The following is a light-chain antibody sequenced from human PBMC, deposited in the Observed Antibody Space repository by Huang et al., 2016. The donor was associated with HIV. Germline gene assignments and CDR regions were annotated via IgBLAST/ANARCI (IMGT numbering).Light chain of an antibody. CDR2: DAS. CDR3: QQYNSYPYT. CDR1: QSISSW. Sequence: DIQMTQSPSTLSASVGDRVTITCRASQSISSWLAWYQQKTGKAPKLLIYDASSLESGVPTKVSGSGSGTEFTLTISSLQPDNFATYYCQQYNSYPYTFGQGTKLEIK. J-gene: IGKJ2*01. V-gene: IGKV1-5*01.